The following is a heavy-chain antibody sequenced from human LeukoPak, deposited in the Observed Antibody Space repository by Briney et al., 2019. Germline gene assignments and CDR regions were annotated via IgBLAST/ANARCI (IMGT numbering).Heavy chain of an antibody. Sequence: PSETLSLTCAVYGGSFSGYYWSWIRQPPGKGLEWIGEINHSGSTSYNPSLKSRVTISVDTSKNQFSLKLSSVTAADTAVYYCARGKNYYGWKLSYGMDVWGQGTTVTVSS. CDR3: ARGKNYYGWKLSYGMDV. D-gene: IGHD3-10*01. CDR2: INHSGST. J-gene: IGHJ6*02. V-gene: IGHV4-34*01. CDR1: GGSFSGYY.